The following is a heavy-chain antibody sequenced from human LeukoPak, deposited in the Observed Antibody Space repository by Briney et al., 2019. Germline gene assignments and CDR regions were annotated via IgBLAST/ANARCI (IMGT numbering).Heavy chain of an antibody. Sequence: PSETLSLTCTVSGGSISSSSYYWGWIRQPPGKGLEWSGSIYYSGSTYYNPSLKSRVTISVDTSKNQFSLKLSSVTAADTAVYYCARTRGSGSYYREYWGQGTLVTVSS. CDR3: ARTRGSGSYYREY. D-gene: IGHD3-10*01. CDR2: IYYSGST. CDR1: GGSISSSSYY. V-gene: IGHV4-39*01. J-gene: IGHJ4*02.